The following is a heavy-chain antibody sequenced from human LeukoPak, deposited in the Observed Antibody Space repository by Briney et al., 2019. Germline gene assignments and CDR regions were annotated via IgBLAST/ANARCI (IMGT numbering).Heavy chain of an antibody. CDR1: GFTFSSHS. D-gene: IGHD4-17*01. V-gene: IGHV3-15*01. J-gene: IGHJ4*02. Sequence: GGSLRLSCAASGFTFSSHSMSWVRQAPGKGLEWVGRIKSKTDGGTTDYAAPVKGRFTISRDDSKTTVNLQMNSLKTEDTAVCYCTIGYGEAGYWGQGTLVTVSS. CDR2: IKSKTDGGTT. CDR3: TIGYGEAGY.